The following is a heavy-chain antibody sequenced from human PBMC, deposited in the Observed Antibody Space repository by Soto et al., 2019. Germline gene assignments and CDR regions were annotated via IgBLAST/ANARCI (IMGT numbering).Heavy chain of an antibody. CDR1: GFTFSGSA. D-gene: IGHD2-21*02. V-gene: IGHV3-73*02. CDR3: TRLYCGGDCDFDS. J-gene: IGHJ4*02. Sequence: EVQLVESGGGLVQPGGSLKLSCAASGFTFSGSAMHWVRQASGKGLEWVGRIRDKANSYATAYTASGKGRFTISRDDSENTAYLQMTSLKTEDTAVYYCTRLYCGGDCDFDSWGQGTLVTVSS. CDR2: IRDKANSYAT.